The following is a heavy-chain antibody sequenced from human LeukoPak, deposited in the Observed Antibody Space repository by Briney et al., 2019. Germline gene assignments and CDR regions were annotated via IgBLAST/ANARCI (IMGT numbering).Heavy chain of an antibody. Sequence: HPGGSLRLSCAASGFTFSSYAMHWVRQAPGKGLEWVAVISYDGSNKYCADSVKGRFTISRDNSKNTLYLQMNSLRAEDTAVYYCARGNGIRRGSFDYWGQGTLVTVSS. J-gene: IGHJ4*02. CDR2: ISYDGSNK. CDR3: ARGNGIRRGSFDY. D-gene: IGHD3-10*01. V-gene: IGHV3-30*04. CDR1: GFTFSSYA.